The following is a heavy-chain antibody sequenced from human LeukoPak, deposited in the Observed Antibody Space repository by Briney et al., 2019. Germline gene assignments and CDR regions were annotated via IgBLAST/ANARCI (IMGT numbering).Heavy chain of an antibody. D-gene: IGHD5-12*01. CDR1: GFTFDDYA. Sequence: PGGSLRLSCAASGFTFDDYAMHWVRQAPGKGLEWVSGISWNSGSIGYADSVKGRFTISRDNAKNSLYLQMNSLRAEDTAVYYCARSGRGYDDAFDIWGQGTMVTVSS. CDR2: ISWNSGSI. J-gene: IGHJ3*02. V-gene: IGHV3-9*01. CDR3: ARSGRGYDDAFDI.